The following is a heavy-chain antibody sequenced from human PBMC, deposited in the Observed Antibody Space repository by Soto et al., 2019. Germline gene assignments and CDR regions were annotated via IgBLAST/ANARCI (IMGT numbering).Heavy chain of an antibody. J-gene: IGHJ4*02. V-gene: IGHV4-39*01. D-gene: IGHD3-22*01. CDR3: ASRTRWGVITMSPR. CDR1: GGSISSSSYY. Sequence: QLQLQESGPGLVKPSETLSLTCTVSGGSISSSSYYWGWIRQPPGKGLEWIGSIYYSGSTYYNPSLKSRVTISVDTSKNQFSLKLSSVTAADTAVYYCASRTRWGVITMSPRWGQGTLVTVSS. CDR2: IYYSGST.